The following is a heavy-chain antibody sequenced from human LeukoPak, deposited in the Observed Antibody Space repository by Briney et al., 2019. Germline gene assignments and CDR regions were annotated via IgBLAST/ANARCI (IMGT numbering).Heavy chain of an antibody. CDR2: INQDGSEK. J-gene: IGHJ4*02. Sequence: PGGSLRLSCAASGFTFRSHWMSWVRQAPGKGLELVANINQDGSEKCYVDSVKGRFTISRDNAKNSLFLQMNSLRAEDTAPYYCARDHVVDGLVSDYWGQGTLVTVSS. V-gene: IGHV3-7*01. CDR1: GFTFRSHW. D-gene: IGHD2-15*01. CDR3: ARDHVVDGLVSDY.